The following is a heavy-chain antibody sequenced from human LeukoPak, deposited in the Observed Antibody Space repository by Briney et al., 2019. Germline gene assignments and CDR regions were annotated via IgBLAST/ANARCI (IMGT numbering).Heavy chain of an antibody. CDR2: IIPIFGTA. J-gene: IGHJ4*02. CDR3: ARTVGATRSYFDY. Sequence: GASVKVSCKASGGTFSSYAISWVRQAPGQGLEWMGGIIPIFGTANYAQKFQGRVTIIADESTSTAYMELSSLRSEDTAVYYCARTVGATRSYFDYWGQGTLVTVSS. V-gene: IGHV1-69*13. CDR1: GGTFSSYA. D-gene: IGHD1-26*01.